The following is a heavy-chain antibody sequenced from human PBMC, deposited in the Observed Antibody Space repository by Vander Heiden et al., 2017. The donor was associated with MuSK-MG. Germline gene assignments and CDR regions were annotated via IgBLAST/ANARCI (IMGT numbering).Heavy chain of an antibody. J-gene: IGHJ6*02. V-gene: IGHV3-33*06. Sequence: QVQLVESGGGVVQPGTSLRLSCAASGFTFSNSGMPWGRQAQGKGLGWVAVIWYDGSNQYYADSVKGRFTISRDISKNTLYLRMSSLRVEDTAVYYCAKDRGGYYFYGMDVWGQGTTVTVSS. CDR3: AKDRGGYYFYGMDV. CDR1: GFTFSNSG. CDR2: IWYDGSNQ. D-gene: IGHD2-15*01.